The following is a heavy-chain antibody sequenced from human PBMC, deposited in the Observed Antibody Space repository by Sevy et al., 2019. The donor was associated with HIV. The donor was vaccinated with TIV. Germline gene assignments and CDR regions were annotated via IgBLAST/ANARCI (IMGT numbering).Heavy chain of an antibody. CDR2: VRNDGSNK. CDR3: ARGRKTTEEWLEELDYYYGLDV. Sequence: GSLRLSCAASGFSLTTSDMHWVRQAPGKGLEWVAYVRNDGSNKYYADSVRDRFTISRDSPKITLYLQMNSLRDEDTAIYYCARGRKTTEEWLEELDYYYGLDVWGQGTTVTVSS. J-gene: IGHJ6*02. V-gene: IGHV3-30*02. D-gene: IGHD2-8*01. CDR1: GFSLTTSD.